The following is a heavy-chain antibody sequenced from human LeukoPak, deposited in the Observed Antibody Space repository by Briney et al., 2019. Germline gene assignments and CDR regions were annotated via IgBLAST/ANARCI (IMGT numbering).Heavy chain of an antibody. CDR2: IYYSGST. Sequence: NSSETLSLTCTVSGGSISSSSYYWGWIRQPPGKGLEWIGSIYYSGSTYYNPSLKSRVTISVDTSKNQFSLKLSSVTAADTAVYYCARADYYDSSAFDIWGQGTMVTVSS. J-gene: IGHJ3*02. D-gene: IGHD3-22*01. CDR1: GGSISSSSYY. V-gene: IGHV4-39*07. CDR3: ARADYYDSSAFDI.